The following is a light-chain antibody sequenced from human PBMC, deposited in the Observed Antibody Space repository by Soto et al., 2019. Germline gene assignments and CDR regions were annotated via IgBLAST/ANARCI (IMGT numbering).Light chain of an antibody. Sequence: QSVLTQPASVSGSPGQSITISCTGTSSDSGHYDYVSWYQQHPGKAPKLMIYHVTYRPSGVSNRYSCSKSGNSASLTISGLQADDEADYYCCSLTTSHTYVFGSGTKVTVL. CDR2: HVT. J-gene: IGLJ1*01. V-gene: IGLV2-14*03. CDR1: SSDSGHYDY. CDR3: CSLTTSHTYV.